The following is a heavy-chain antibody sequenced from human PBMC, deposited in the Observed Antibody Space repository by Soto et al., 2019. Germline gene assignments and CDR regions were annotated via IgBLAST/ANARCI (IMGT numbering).Heavy chain of an antibody. D-gene: IGHD3-16*01. V-gene: IGHV4-34*01. CDR3: QGGDF. Sequence: QLQLHQWGAGLLKPSETLSLTCAVSGGSFRGYFWSWIRQSPDKGLEWIGEINDSGSTYYNPSFKSRLTISVDTSRSQISLRLTSVTAADSAVYYCQGGDFWGQVTRVTVSS. CDR1: GGSFRGYF. J-gene: IGHJ4*02. CDR2: INDSGST.